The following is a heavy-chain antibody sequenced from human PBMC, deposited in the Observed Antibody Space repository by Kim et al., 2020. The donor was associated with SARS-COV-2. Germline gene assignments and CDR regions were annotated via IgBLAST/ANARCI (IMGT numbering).Heavy chain of an antibody. CDR1: GFTFTKVG. CDR3: TTDYERIGGLCDGETCYPASL. V-gene: IGHV3-15*01. J-gene: IGHJ4*02. D-gene: IGHD2-21*01. Sequence: GGSLRLSCAASGFTFTKVGLSWVRQAPGKGLEWVGRIRSKADGGTADYAAPVKGRFTISRDDSKNTLYLQMNGLRAEDTAFYHCTTDYERIGGLCDGETCYPASLWGQGTLVTVSS. CDR2: IRSKADGGTA.